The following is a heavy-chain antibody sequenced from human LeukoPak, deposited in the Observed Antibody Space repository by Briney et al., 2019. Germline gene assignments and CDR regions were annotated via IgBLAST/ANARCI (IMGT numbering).Heavy chain of an antibody. CDR2: IYTSGST. V-gene: IGHV4-4*07. CDR3: ARRFCTSTTCYVGFDP. J-gene: IGHJ5*02. CDR1: GGSISSYY. D-gene: IGHD2-2*01. Sequence: SETLSLTCTVSGGSISSYYWSWIRQPAGKGLEWIGRIYTSGSTNYDPSLKSRVTMSVDTSKNQFSLKLSSVTAADTAVYYCARRFCTSTTCYVGFDPWGQGILVTVSS.